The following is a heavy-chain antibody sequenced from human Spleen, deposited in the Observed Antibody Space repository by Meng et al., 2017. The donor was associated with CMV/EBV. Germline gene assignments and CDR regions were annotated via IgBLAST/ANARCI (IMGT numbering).Heavy chain of an antibody. V-gene: IGHV3-30-3*01. D-gene: IGHD6-13*01. CDR1: GFIFSDYS. CDR3: ARSSWYEDPHDY. J-gene: IGHJ4*02. CDR2: ISYDGSNK. Sequence: GGSLRLSCTASGFIFSDYSMHWVRQAPGKGLEWVTLISYDGSNKQYADSVKGRFTVSRDNSKNTLFLQMNSLRVEDTAVYYCARSSWYEDPHDYWGQGTLVTVSS.